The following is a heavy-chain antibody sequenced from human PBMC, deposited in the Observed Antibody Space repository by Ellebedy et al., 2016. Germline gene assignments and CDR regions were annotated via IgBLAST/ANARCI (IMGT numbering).Heavy chain of an antibody. Sequence: GGSLRLXXVASGMTFSNAWMTWIRQAPGKGLEWVGRIKSEVNGGTTDYAAAVKGRFTISRDDSKNTLYLQMNSLKSEDTAVYYCAKDIPFTFGGAIVNWGQGTLVTVSS. CDR3: AKDIPFTFGGAIVN. D-gene: IGHD3-16*02. CDR2: IKSEVNGGTT. V-gene: IGHV3-15*01. J-gene: IGHJ4*02. CDR1: GMTFSNAW.